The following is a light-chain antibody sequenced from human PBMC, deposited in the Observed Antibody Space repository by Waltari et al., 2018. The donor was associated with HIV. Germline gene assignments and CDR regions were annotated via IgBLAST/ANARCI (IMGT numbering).Light chain of an antibody. CDR1: ALAKQY. V-gene: IGLV3-25*03. Sequence: SYEVTQPPSVSVSPGQTARITCSGDALAKQYGCWYQWRRGQAPVLVIYKDNERPSGISERFSGSSSGTTVTLTISGVQAEDEADYYCQSADKSGTFVLFGGGTKLTVL. J-gene: IGLJ3*02. CDR2: KDN. CDR3: QSADKSGTFVL.